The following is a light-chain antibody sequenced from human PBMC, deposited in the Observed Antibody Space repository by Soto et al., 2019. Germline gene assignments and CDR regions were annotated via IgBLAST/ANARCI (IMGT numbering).Light chain of an antibody. CDR3: QQYNSYSLYT. CDR1: QAIDSW. CDR2: TGS. V-gene: IGKV1D-16*01. Sequence: DIQMTQSPSSVSASVGDRVTITCRASQAIDSWLAWYQQKPGEAPKLLIFTGSLLHSGVPPRFSGSGSGTDFTLTISSLQPDDFATYCCQQYNSYSLYTFGQGTKVDIK. J-gene: IGKJ2*01.